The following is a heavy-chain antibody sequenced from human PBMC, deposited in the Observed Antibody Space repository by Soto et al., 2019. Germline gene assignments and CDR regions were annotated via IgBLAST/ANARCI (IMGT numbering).Heavy chain of an antibody. D-gene: IGHD3-10*01. CDR3: ARASASSKLRGVVIN. CDR2: IYHSGNT. J-gene: IGHJ4*02. V-gene: IGHV4-4*02. Sequence: QVQLQESGPGLVKPSGTLSLTCALSGASIITDNWWSWVRQPPGKEMEWIGEIYHSGNTNFIPSVKSRVTISVDTSKNQFSLTVSSVTAADTAIYYCARASASSKLRGVVINWGQGTLVTVSS. CDR1: GASIITDNW.